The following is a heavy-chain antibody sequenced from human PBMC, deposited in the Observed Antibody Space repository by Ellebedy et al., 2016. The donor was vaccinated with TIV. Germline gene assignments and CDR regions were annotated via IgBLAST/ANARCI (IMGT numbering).Heavy chain of an antibody. V-gene: IGHV1-18*01. CDR2: ISAYNGNT. J-gene: IGHJ4*02. Sequence: ASVKVSCKASGGTFSSYAISWVRQAPGQGLEWMGWISAYNGNTNYAQKLQGRVTMTTDTSTSTAYMELRSLRSDDTAVYYCARDPHVMVRGVIRFDYWGQGTLVTVSS. CDR1: GGTFSSYA. CDR3: ARDPHVMVRGVIRFDY. D-gene: IGHD3-10*01.